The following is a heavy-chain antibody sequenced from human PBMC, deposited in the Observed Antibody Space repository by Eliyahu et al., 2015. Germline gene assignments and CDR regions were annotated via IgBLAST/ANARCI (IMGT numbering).Heavy chain of an antibody. V-gene: IGHV1-3*01. Sequence: QVQLVQSEAEVKKPGASVKVSCKASGYTFTSYAMHWVRQAPGQRLEWMGWINAGNGNTKYSQKFQGRVTITRDTSASTAYMELSSLRSEDTAVYYCARGRMTTVMPPDAFDIWGQGTMVTVSS. CDR1: GYTFTSYA. D-gene: IGHD4-17*01. CDR2: INAGNGNT. J-gene: IGHJ3*02. CDR3: ARGRMTTVMPPDAFDI.